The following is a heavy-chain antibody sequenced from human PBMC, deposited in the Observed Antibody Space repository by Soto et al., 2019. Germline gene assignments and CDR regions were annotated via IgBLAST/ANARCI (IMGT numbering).Heavy chain of an antibody. D-gene: IGHD4-17*01. Sequence: ASVKVSCKASGYTFTNYGISWVRQAPGQGLEWMGWISAYNGNTKYAQKLQGRVTMTTDTSTGTAYMELRSLRSDDTAVYYCARDLGLRPDDYWGQGTLVTVSS. V-gene: IGHV1-18*01. CDR1: GYTFTNYG. CDR2: ISAYNGNT. CDR3: ARDLGLRPDDY. J-gene: IGHJ4*02.